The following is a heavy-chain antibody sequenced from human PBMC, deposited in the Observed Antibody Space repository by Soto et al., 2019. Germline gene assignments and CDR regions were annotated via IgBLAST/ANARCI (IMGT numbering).Heavy chain of an antibody. J-gene: IGHJ4*02. CDR3: XXXXXXPDDSSSWYGGY. CDR1: GGTFSSYA. V-gene: IGHV1-69*01. Sequence: QVQLVQSGAEVKKPGSSVKVSCKASGGTFSSYAISWVRQAPGQGLEWMGGIIPIFGTANYAQKFQGRVTITADESTSTAYMELSSLRSEDTAVYYXXXXXXXPDDSSSWYGGYWGQGTLVTVSS. CDR2: IIPIFGTA. D-gene: IGHD6-13*01.